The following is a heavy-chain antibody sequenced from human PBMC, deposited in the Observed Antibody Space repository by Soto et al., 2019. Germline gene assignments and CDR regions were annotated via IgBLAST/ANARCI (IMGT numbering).Heavy chain of an antibody. Sequence: QVQLQQWGAGLLKPSETLSLTCAVYGGSFSGYYWSWIRQPPGKGLELIGEINQSGSTNYNPSLKSRVNISVDTSTNQFDLKLSSVTAADTAVYYCARDGWAYYCSARLRRFDPWGQGTLVTVSS. J-gene: IGHJ5*02. D-gene: IGHD3-10*01. V-gene: IGHV4-34*01. CDR3: ARDGWAYYCSARLRRFDP. CDR2: INQSGST. CDR1: GGSFSGYY.